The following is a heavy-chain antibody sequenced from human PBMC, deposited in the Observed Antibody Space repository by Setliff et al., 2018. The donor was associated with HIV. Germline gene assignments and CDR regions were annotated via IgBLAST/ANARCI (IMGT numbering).Heavy chain of an antibody. CDR2: IGTGGDT. V-gene: IGHV3-13*01. Sequence: GGSLRLSCATSGFAFSDYDFHWVRQVTGEGLEWVSAIGTGGDTYYADSVKCRFTISRENAKNSLYLQMNNVRAGDTAVYYCTRELNGHTSSHYYFGLDVWGQGTTVTVSS. CDR3: TRELNGHTSSHYYFGLDV. J-gene: IGHJ6*02. D-gene: IGHD6-6*01. CDR1: GFAFSDYD.